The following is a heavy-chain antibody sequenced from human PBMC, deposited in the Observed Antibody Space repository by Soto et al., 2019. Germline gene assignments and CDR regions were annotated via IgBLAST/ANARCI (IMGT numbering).Heavy chain of an antibody. CDR3: AKGGDYGSGLFDP. CDR2: ISGSGGST. Sequence: EVQLLESGGGLVQPGGSLRLSCAASGFTFSRYAMSWVRQAPGKGLEWVSAISGSGGSTYYADSVKGRFTISRDNSKKTLYLKMNSLRAEDTAVYYCAKGGDYGSGLFDPWGQGTLVTVSS. J-gene: IGHJ5*02. V-gene: IGHV3-23*01. CDR1: GFTFSRYA. D-gene: IGHD3-10*01.